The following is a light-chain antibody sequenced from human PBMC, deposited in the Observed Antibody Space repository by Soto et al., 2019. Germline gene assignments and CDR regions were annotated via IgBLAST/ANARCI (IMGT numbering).Light chain of an antibody. J-gene: IGKJ2*01. Sequence: SSLSASVGDRVTITCRASQSISNYLNWYQQKPGKAPKLLIYAASSLQSGVPSRFSGSGSGTDFTLTISSLQPEDFATYYCQQSYSTVTFAQGTKVDSK. CDR3: QQSYSTVT. CDR2: AAS. V-gene: IGKV1-39*01. CDR1: QSISNY.